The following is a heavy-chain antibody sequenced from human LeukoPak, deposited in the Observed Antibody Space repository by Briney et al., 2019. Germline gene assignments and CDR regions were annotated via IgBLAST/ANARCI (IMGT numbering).Heavy chain of an antibody. J-gene: IGHJ4*02. D-gene: IGHD6-19*01. V-gene: IGHV4-4*09. CDR2: IYTSGGT. CDR3: ARLGYSSGWFDY. CDR1: GGSISRYY. Sequence: SETLSLTCTVSGGSISRYYWSWIRQPPGKGLEWIGYIYTSGGTNYNPSLKSRVTISLDTSKNQFSLKLSSVTAADTAVYYCARLGYSSGWFDYWGQGTLVTVSS.